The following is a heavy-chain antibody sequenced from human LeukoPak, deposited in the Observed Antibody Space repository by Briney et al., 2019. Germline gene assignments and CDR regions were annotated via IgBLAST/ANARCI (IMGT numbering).Heavy chain of an antibody. D-gene: IGHD3-22*01. V-gene: IGHV1-8*03. CDR3: ARVGSSGTPHYYYYMDV. Sequence: GASVKVSCKASGYTFTSYDINWVRQATGQGLEWMGWMNPNSGNTGYAQKFQGRVTITRNTSISTAYMELSSLRSEDTAVYYCARVGSSGTPHYYYYMDVWGKGTTVTASS. CDR1: GYTFTSYD. J-gene: IGHJ6*03. CDR2: MNPNSGNT.